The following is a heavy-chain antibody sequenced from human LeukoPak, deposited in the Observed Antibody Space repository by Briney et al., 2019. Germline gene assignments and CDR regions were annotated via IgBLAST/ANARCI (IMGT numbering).Heavy chain of an antibody. V-gene: IGHV3-53*01. CDR2: IYSGGST. J-gene: IGHJ5*02. Sequence: PGGSLRLSCAASGFTVSSNYMSWVRQAPGKGLEWVSVIYSGGSTYYADSVKGRFTISRDNSKNTLYLQMNSLRAEDTAVYYCASTVHYYDSSELGPFDPWGQGTLVTVSA. CDR1: GFTVSSNY. D-gene: IGHD3-22*01. CDR3: ASTVHYYDSSELGPFDP.